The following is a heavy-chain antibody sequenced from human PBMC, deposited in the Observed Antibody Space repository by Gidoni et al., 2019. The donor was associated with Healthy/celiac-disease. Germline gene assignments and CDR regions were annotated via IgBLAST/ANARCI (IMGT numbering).Heavy chain of an antibody. V-gene: IGHV3-43*01. CDR2: ISWDGGST. CDR1: GFPFDAYN. D-gene: IGHD1-7*01. CDR3: AKDMTGTAPKRYYYYYYGMDV. J-gene: IGHJ6*02. Sequence: EVQLVESGGVVVQPGGSLRLACAAAGFPFDAYNMHWVLQAPGKGLGWVSLISWDGGSTYYADSVKGRFTISRDNSKNSLYLQMNSLRTEDTALYYCAKDMTGTAPKRYYYYYYGMDVWGQGTTVTVSS.